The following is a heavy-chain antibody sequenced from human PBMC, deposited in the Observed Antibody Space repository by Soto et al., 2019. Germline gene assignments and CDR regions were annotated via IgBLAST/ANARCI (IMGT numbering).Heavy chain of an antibody. CDR3: TTDPYSTMIVVRFDY. J-gene: IGHJ4*01. V-gene: IGHV3-23*01. CDR2: ISGSGGST. CDR1: GFTFIGYA. D-gene: IGHD3-22*01. Sequence: PGRSLRLSWAASGFTFIGYAMRWISQAPGKGLEWVSAISGSGGSTYYADSVKGRFTISRDNSKNTLYLQMNSLKTEDTGIYYCTTDPYSTMIVVRFDYWGHGTLVTVSS.